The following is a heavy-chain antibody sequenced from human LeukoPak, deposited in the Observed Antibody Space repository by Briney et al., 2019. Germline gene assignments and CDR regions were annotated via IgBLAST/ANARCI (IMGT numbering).Heavy chain of an antibody. CDR3: AREGVYDFWSGYYHNWFDP. D-gene: IGHD3-3*01. J-gene: IGHJ5*02. CDR2: IIPIFGTA. V-gene: IGHV1-69*13. CDR1: GGTFSSYA. Sequence: SVKVSCKASGGTFSSYAISWVRQAPGQGLEWMGGIIPIFGTANYAQKFQGRVTITADESTSTAYMELRSLRSDDTAVYYCAREGVYDFWSGYYHNWFDPWGQGTLVTVSS.